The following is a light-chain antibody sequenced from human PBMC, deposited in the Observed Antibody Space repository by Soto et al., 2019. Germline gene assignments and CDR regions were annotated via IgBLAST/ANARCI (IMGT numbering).Light chain of an antibody. V-gene: IGKV1-39*01. Sequence: DIQITQSPSTRPASVGDRVTITCRASQSISSYLNWYQQKPGKAPKLLIYAASSLQSGVPSRFSGSGSGTDFTLTISSLQPEDFATYYCQQSYSTPPTFGQGTKVDI. CDR1: QSISSY. CDR3: QQSYSTPPT. CDR2: AAS. J-gene: IGKJ1*01.